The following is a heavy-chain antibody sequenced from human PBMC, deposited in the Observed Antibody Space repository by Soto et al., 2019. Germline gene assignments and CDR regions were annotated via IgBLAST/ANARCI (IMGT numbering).Heavy chain of an antibody. V-gene: IGHV1-18*01. CDR3: ARGRYGDY. CDR1: GYTFTSYG. CDR2: ISAHNGNT. Sequence: QVHLVQSRAEVKKPGASVKVSCKASGYTFTSYGITWVRQAPGQGHEWMGWISAHNGNTDYAQKLQGRVIVTRDTSTSRAYMELRSLRSDDTAVYYCARGRYGDYWGQGALVTVSS. J-gene: IGHJ4*02. D-gene: IGHD1-1*01.